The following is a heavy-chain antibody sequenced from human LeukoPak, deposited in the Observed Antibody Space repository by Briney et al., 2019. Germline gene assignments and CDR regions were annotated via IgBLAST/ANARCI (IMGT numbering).Heavy chain of an antibody. V-gene: IGHV3-23*01. CDR1: GFTFSSYA. CDR2: ISGSGGST. J-gene: IGHJ4*02. Sequence: GGSLRLSCAASGFTFSSYAMSWVRQARGKGLEWVSDISGSGGSTYYADSVKGRFTISRDNSKNTLYLEMNNLRAEDTAVYYCAKASYGGSDYWSQGTLVTVSS. CDR3: AKASYGGSDY. D-gene: IGHD4-23*01.